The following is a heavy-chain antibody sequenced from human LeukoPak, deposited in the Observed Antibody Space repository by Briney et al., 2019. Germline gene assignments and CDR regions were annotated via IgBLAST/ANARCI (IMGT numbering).Heavy chain of an antibody. CDR3: AKSPVLLWFGEEDYFDY. J-gene: IGHJ4*02. CDR1: GFTFDDYA. D-gene: IGHD3-10*01. CDR2: ISWNSGSI. Sequence: GGSLRLSCAASGFTFDDYAMHWVRQAPGKGLEWVSGISWNSGSIGYADSVKGRFTISRDNSKNTLYLQMNSLRAEDTAVYYCAKSPVLLWFGEEDYFDYWGQGTLVTVSS. V-gene: IGHV3-9*01.